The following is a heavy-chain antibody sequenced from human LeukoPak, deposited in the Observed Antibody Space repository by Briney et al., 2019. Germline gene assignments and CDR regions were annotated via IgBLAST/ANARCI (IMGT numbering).Heavy chain of an antibody. J-gene: IGHJ4*02. D-gene: IGHD6-13*01. V-gene: IGHV4-59*12. Sequence: PSETLSLTCTVSGGSISSYYWSWIRQPPGKGLEWIGYIYYSGSTNYNPSLKSRVTISVDTSKNQFSLKLSSVTAADTAVYYCASGRFGSSWGYWGQGTLVTVSS. CDR2: IYYSGST. CDR3: ASGRFGSSWGY. CDR1: GGSISSYY.